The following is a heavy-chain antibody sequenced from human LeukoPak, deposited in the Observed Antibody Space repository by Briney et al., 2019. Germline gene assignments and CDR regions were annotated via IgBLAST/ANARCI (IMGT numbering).Heavy chain of an antibody. V-gene: IGHV3-66*01. CDR1: GFTVSSNY. Sequence: GGSLRLSCAASGFTVSSNYMSWVRQAPGKGLEWVSVIYSGGSTYYADSVKGRFTISRDNSKNTLYLQMNSLRAEDTAVYYCAVDTAMAKKYYFDYWGQGTLVTVSS. CDR3: AVDTAMAKKYYFDY. D-gene: IGHD5-18*01. J-gene: IGHJ4*02. CDR2: IYSGGST.